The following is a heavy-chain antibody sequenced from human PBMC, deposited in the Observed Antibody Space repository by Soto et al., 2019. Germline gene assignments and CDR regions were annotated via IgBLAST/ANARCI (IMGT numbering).Heavy chain of an antibody. V-gene: IGHV4-31*03. Sequence: QVQLQESGPGLVKPSQTLSLTCTVSGVSINSGDYYWSWIRQHPGKGLEGIGYIYYSGSTFYNPSLKSRVSISLDTSKNHFSLNLNSVTAADTAVYSCARSRCSGGACYFFDYWGQGTLVTVSS. D-gene: IGHD2-21*02. CDR3: ARSRCSGGACYFFDY. CDR2: IYYSGST. CDR1: GVSINSGDYY. J-gene: IGHJ4*02.